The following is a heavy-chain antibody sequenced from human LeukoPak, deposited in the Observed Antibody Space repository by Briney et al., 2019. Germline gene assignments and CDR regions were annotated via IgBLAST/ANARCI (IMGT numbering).Heavy chain of an antibody. D-gene: IGHD2-2*01. V-gene: IGHV3-21*01. J-gene: IGHJ4*02. CDR2: ISSSSSYI. CDR1: GFTFSSYS. CDR3: ARGGPYCSSTSCYYLGPIDY. Sequence: GGSLRLPCAASGFTFSSYSMNWVRQAPGKGLEWVSSISSSSSYIYYADSVKGRFTISRDNAKNSLYLQMNSLRAEDTAVYYCARGGPYCSSTSCYYLGPIDYWGQGTLVTVSS.